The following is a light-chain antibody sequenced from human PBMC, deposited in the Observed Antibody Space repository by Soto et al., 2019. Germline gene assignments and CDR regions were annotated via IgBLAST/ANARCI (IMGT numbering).Light chain of an antibody. V-gene: IGKV1-39*01. CDR1: QSISSY. CDR2: TTS. CDR3: QQSYSTPPT. J-gene: IGKJ1*01. Sequence: IHMTLSTFSLSSSVGDRVTITCQASQSISSYLNWYQQKPGKAPKLLIYTTSSLQSGVPSRFSGSGSGTDFTLTISSLQPEDFATYYCQQSYSTPPTFGQGTKVDIK.